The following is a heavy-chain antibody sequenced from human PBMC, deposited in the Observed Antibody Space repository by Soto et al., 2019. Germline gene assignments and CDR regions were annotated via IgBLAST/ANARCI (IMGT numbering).Heavy chain of an antibody. D-gene: IGHD6-19*01. J-gene: IGHJ4*02. CDR3: ARARYSSGWYIDY. V-gene: IGHV4-30-2*01. CDR1: GGSISSGGYS. Sequence: KSSETLSLTCAVSGGSISSGGYSWSWIRQPPGKGLEWIGYIYHSGSTYYNPSLKSRVTISVDRSKNQFSLKLSSVTAADTAVYYCARARYSSGWYIDYWGQGTLVTVSS. CDR2: IYHSGST.